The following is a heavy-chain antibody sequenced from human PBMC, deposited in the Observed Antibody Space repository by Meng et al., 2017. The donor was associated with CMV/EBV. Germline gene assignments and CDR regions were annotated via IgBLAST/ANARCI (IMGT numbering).Heavy chain of an antibody. Sequence: QLQPWSAGLLKPSETLSLTCAVYGGSFSCYYWRGIRQPPGKGLEWIGEINHSGSTNYNPSLKSRVTISVDTSKNQFPLKLSSVTAADTAVYYCARRDYSNHYYFDYWGQGTLVTVSS. V-gene: IGHV4-34*01. D-gene: IGHD4-11*01. CDR2: INHSGST. J-gene: IGHJ4*02. CDR1: GGSFSCYY. CDR3: ARRDYSNHYYFDY.